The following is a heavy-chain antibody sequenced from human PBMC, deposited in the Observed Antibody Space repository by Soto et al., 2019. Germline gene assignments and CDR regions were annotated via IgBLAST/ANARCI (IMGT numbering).Heavy chain of an antibody. CDR3: ARIARSNSFDY. CDR2: IYYTGST. Sequence: QVKLQESGPGLVKPSDTLSLTCAVSGYSISSSNWWGWIRQPPGKGLEFIGSIYYTGSTYYDPSLKSRVTMSVDTSKNQFSLKLSSVTAVDTAVYYCARIARSNSFDYWGQGTLVTVSS. CDR1: GYSISSSNW. J-gene: IGHJ4*02. V-gene: IGHV4-28*01. D-gene: IGHD6-6*01.